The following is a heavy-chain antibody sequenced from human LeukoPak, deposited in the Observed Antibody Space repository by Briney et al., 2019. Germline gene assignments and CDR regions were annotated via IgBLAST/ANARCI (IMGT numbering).Heavy chain of an antibody. Sequence: GRSLRLSCAASGFTFDGYAMHWVRQAPGKGLEWVSGISWNGGSIGYADSVKGRFTISRDNAKNSLYLQMNSLRAEDTALYYCAKDIYDSSGYSLDYWGQGTLVTASS. CDR2: ISWNGGSI. D-gene: IGHD3-22*01. V-gene: IGHV3-9*01. J-gene: IGHJ4*02. CDR1: GFTFDGYA. CDR3: AKDIYDSSGYSLDY.